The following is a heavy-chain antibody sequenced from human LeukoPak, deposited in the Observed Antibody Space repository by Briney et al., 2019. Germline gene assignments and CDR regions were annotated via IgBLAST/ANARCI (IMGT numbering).Heavy chain of an antibody. CDR3: ARHAKSAYYYGMDV. CDR1: GYSFNNYW. D-gene: IGHD4/OR15-4a*01. CDR2: IYPGDSDI. Sequence: GESLKISCKGAGYSFNNYWIGWVRQMPGRGLEWMGIIYPGDSDIRYSPSFQGQVTISADKSISTAYLQWSSLKASDTAMYYCARHAKSAYYYGMDVWGQGTTVTVSS. V-gene: IGHV5-51*01. J-gene: IGHJ6*02.